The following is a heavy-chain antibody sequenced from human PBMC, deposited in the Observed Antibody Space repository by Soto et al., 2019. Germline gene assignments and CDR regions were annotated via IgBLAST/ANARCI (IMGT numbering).Heavy chain of an antibody. D-gene: IGHD3-10*02. CDR1: GGSISNHY. CDR2: IYYTGAT. J-gene: IGHJ4*02. CDR3: ARYSTYVPEIFDY. V-gene: IGHV4-59*11. Sequence: SETLSLTCTVSGGSISNHYWSFIRQSPGKGLEWIGWIYYTGATSYNPSLMSPLTISVDTSKNQVSLSLNSVTAADTAVYYCARYSTYVPEIFDYWGQGALVTVSS.